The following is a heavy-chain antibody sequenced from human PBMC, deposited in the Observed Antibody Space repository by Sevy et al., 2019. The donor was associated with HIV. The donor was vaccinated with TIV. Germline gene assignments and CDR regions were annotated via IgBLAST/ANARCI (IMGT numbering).Heavy chain of an antibody. J-gene: IGHJ4*02. CDR3: AKIPYYGSGGLVYFDY. V-gene: IGHV3-23*01. D-gene: IGHD3-10*01. CDR2: ISTSGDNT. CDR1: GFTFSNYA. Sequence: GGSLRLSCAASGFTFSNYAMSWVRQAPGKGLQWVSVISTSGDNTYYADSVKGRFTISRDNSKNTLYLQMNSLRAEDTAVYYCAKIPYYGSGGLVYFDYWGQGTLVTVSS.